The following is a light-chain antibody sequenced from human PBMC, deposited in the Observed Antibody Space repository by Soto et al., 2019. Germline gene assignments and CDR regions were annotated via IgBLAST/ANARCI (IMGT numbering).Light chain of an antibody. J-gene: IGLJ1*01. CDR3: CSYTTSNTFV. CDR2: HVT. CDR1: SSDVGAYNY. V-gene: IGLV2-14*01. Sequence: QSALTQPASVSGSLGQSITISCSGTSSDVGAYNYVSWYQQYPGKAPKLMIYHVTDRPSGVSNRFSGSKSGNTASLTISGLQAEDEADYCCCSYTTSNTFVCGTGTKLTVL.